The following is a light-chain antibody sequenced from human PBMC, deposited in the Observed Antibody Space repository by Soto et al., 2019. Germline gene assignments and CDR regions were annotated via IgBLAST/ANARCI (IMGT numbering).Light chain of an antibody. CDR1: SSDDGSYNN. CDR2: EVS. V-gene: IGLV2-14*01. J-gene: IGLJ1*01. Sequence: QYELTQPASVSGSPGQTITISCTGKSSDDGSYNNVSWYQLHPGKAPIFMIYEVSNRPSGVSNRFSGSKSGDTASLTISRLQAEDEADYYCSSYNTRTTLYVFGTGTKVTVL. CDR3: SSYNTRTTLYV.